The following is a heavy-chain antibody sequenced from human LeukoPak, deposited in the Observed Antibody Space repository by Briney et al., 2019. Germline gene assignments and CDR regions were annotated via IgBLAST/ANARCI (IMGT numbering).Heavy chain of an antibody. CDR2: IYYSGST. V-gene: IGHV4-59*12. D-gene: IGHD3-10*01. CDR3: ARELFGDGDFDY. J-gene: IGHJ4*02. Sequence: SETLSLTCTVSGESISGFYWTWIRQPPGKGLEWIGYIYYSGSTNYNPSLKSRVTISVDTSKNQFSLKLSSVTAADTAVYYCARELFGDGDFDYWGQGTLVTVSS. CDR1: GESISGFY.